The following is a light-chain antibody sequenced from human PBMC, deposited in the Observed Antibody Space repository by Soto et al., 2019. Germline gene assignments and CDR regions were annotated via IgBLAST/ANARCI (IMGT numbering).Light chain of an antibody. CDR3: QQYNNWPLT. J-gene: IGKJ4*01. Sequence: ETVMTQSPATLSVSPGERATLSCRASQSISSNLAWYQQKPGQAPRLLIYGASTRATGIPARFTGSGSGTEFTLTISSPQSEDFAVYYCQQYNNWPLTFGGGTKVDIK. CDR2: GAS. V-gene: IGKV3-15*01. CDR1: QSISSN.